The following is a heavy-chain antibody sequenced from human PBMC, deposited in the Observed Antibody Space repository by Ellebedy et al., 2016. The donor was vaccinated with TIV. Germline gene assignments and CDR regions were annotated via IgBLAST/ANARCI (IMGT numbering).Heavy chain of an antibody. CDR2: IYISRYT. V-gene: IGHV4-4*07. CDR3: ARDQTGYFDY. Sequence: MPSETLSLTCSVSGGSISDYYWSWIRQPAGKGLEWIGRIYISRYTSYNPSLKSRVTMSVDTSKNQFTLKLTSVTAADTAVYYCARDQTGYFDYWGQGTLVTVSS. D-gene: IGHD7-27*01. J-gene: IGHJ4*02. CDR1: GGSISDYY.